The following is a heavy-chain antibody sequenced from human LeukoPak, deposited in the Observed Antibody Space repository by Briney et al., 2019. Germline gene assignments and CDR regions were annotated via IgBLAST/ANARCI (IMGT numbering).Heavy chain of an antibody. D-gene: IGHD4-23*01. Sequence: ASVKVSCKASGYAFTSYYMHWVRQAPGQGLEWMGVINPGGGSTSYVQKFQGRVTMTRDTSTSTVYMELSSLRSEDTAVYYCARGRSPYGGVCYFDYWGQGTLVTVSS. CDR2: INPGGGST. CDR3: ARGRSPYGGVCYFDY. CDR1: GYAFTSYY. J-gene: IGHJ4*02. V-gene: IGHV1-46*01.